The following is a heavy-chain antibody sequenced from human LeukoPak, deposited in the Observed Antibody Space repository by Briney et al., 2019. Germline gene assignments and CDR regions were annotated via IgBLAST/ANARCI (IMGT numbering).Heavy chain of an antibody. J-gene: IGHJ5*02. CDR2: IYYSGST. D-gene: IGHD3-22*01. V-gene: IGHV4-39*01. CDR1: GGSISSTNYY. Sequence: PSETLSLTCTVSGGSISSTNYYWGWIRQPPGKGLEWIGRIYYSGSTYYNPSLNSRVTISVDTSKNQFSLTLSSVTAADTAVYYCARAPHYYDSSGFHNWFDPWGQGTLVTVSS. CDR3: ARAPHYYDSSGFHNWFDP.